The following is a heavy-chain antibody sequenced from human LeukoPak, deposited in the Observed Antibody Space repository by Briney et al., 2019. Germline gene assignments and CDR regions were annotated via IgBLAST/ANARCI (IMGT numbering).Heavy chain of an antibody. J-gene: IGHJ4*02. V-gene: IGHV4-59*01. CDR1: GGSISSYY. Sequence: TSETLSLTCTVSGGSISSYYWTWIRQPPGKGLEWIGYIRDSGSTNYNPSLKSRVTISADTSKKQFSLEVRSVTAADTATYFCARDVGAGTDYWGQGILVTVSS. CDR3: ARDVGAGTDY. CDR2: IRDSGST. D-gene: IGHD6-19*01.